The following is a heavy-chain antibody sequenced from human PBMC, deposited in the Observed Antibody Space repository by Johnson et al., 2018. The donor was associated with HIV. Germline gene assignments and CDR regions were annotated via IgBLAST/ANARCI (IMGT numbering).Heavy chain of an antibody. CDR3: ARGGSAARGNWNCGGDCSTFLLLDAFDI. CDR1: GYSVTGYN. V-gene: IGHV3-66*01. Sequence: EVQLVESGGGLVQPGGSLRLSCAVSGYSVTGYNMNWVRQAPVKGLEWVSVIYTGSDSTSYTDSVKDRFTISRDSSKNAVYLQMSSLRAEDTALYYCARGGSAARGNWNCGGDCSTFLLLDAFDIWGQGTMVTVSS. D-gene: IGHD2-21*02. CDR2: IYTGSDST. J-gene: IGHJ3*02.